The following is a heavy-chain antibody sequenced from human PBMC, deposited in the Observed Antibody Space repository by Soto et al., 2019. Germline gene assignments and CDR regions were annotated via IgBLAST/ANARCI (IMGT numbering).Heavy chain of an antibody. CDR2: INHSGST. J-gene: IGHJ4*02. CDR3: ARGRAYDFWSGYYSTGVFDY. CDR1: GGSFSGYY. Sequence: QVQLQQWGAGLLKPSETLSLTCAVYGGSFSGYYWSWIRQPLGKGLEWIGEINHSGSTNYNPSLKSRVTISVDTSKNQFSLKLSSVTAADTAVYYCARGRAYDFWSGYYSTGVFDYWGQGTLVTVSS. V-gene: IGHV4-34*01. D-gene: IGHD3-3*01.